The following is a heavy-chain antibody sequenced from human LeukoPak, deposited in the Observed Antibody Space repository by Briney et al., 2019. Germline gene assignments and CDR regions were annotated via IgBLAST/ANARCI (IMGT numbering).Heavy chain of an antibody. J-gene: IGHJ4*02. V-gene: IGHV3-23*01. CDR3: AKGSQWELLMGVFDY. D-gene: IGHD3-10*01. Sequence: GGSLRLSCETSGFTFSRYAMTWVRQAPGKGLEWVSTIGGLGESTNYGDSVKGRLTVSKDISKKTLYLQMNSLRADDTALYYCAKGSQWELLMGVFDYWGQGTLVTVSS. CDR2: IGGLGEST. CDR1: GFTFSRYA.